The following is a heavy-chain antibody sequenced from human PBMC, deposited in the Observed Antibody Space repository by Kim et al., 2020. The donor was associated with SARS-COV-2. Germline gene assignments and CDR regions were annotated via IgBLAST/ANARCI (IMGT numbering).Heavy chain of an antibody. CDR3: AKDLGGYDQTSDAFDI. Sequence: GGSLRLSCAASGFTFSSYGMHWVRQAPGKGLEWVAVISYDGSNKYYADSVKGRFTISRDNSKNTLYLQMNSLRAEDTAVYYCAKDLGGYDQTSDAFDIWGQGTMVTVSS. CDR2: ISYDGSNK. V-gene: IGHV3-30*18. CDR1: GFTFSSYG. D-gene: IGHD5-12*01. J-gene: IGHJ3*02.